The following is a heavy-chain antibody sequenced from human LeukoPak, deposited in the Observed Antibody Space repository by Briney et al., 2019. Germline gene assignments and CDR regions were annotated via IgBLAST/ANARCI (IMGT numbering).Heavy chain of an antibody. D-gene: IGHD3-9*01. V-gene: IGHV3-23*01. CDR3: AKWGDYDILTGYYVPDF. J-gene: IGHJ4*02. CDR1: GFTFSSYA. Sequence: GGSLRLSCAASGFTFSSYAMSWVRQAPGKGLEWVSAISGSGGSTYYADSVKGRFTISRDNSKNTLYLQMNSLRVEDTAIYYCAKWGDYDILTGYYVPDFWGQGTLVTVSS. CDR2: ISGSGGST.